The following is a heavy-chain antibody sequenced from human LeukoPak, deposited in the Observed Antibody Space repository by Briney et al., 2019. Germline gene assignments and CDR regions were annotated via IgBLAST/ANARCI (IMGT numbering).Heavy chain of an antibody. CDR3: ARDFFGRAAGTGNWFDP. CDR2: IYYSETTST. J-gene: IGHJ5*02. D-gene: IGHD6-13*01. V-gene: IGHV4-59*12. CDR1: GGSISSYY. Sequence: SETLSLTCTVSGGSISSYYWSWIRQPPGKGLEYIGYIYYSETTSTNYNPSLKSRVTVSVDTSKNQISLSLSSVTATDTAVYYCARDFFGRAAGTGNWFDPWGQGTLVTVSS.